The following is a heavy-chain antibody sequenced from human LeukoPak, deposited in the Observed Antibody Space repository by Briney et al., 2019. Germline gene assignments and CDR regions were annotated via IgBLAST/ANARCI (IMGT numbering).Heavy chain of an antibody. CDR3: ARVLRYCSGGNCYYGGLGYMDV. D-gene: IGHD2-15*01. CDR2: ISRSGSTK. J-gene: IGHJ6*03. CDR1: GFTFSDYN. Sequence: GGSLRLFCAASGFTFSDYNMRWIRQAPGKGLEWVSSISRSGSTKYYADSVKGRFTISRDNAKNSLFLQMNSLRAEDTAVYYCARVLRYCSGGNCYYGGLGYMDVWGKGTTVTISS. V-gene: IGHV3-11*01.